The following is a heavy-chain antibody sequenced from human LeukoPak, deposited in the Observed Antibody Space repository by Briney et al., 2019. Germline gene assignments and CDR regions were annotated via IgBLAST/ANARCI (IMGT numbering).Heavy chain of an antibody. J-gene: IGHJ4*02. CDR3: AKIYQVYSSSSPFDY. CDR1: GFTFGSYS. CDR2: ISSGSSYS. V-gene: IGHV3-21*04. D-gene: IGHD6-6*01. Sequence: GGSLRLSCAASGFTFGSYSMNWVRQAPGKGLEWVSSISSGSSYSYYADSVRGRFTLSRDNAKNSLYLQMNSLRAEDTAVYYCAKIYQVYSSSSPFDYWGQGTLVTVSS.